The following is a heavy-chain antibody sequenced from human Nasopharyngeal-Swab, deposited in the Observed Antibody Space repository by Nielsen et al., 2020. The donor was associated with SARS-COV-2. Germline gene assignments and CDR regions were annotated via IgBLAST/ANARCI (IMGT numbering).Heavy chain of an antibody. V-gene: IGHV3-30-3*01. J-gene: IGHJ3*02. CDR3: ARVYSSYYDSSGKGAFDI. CDR2: ISYDGSNK. Sequence: WLRQPPGKGLEWVAVISYDGSNKYYADSVKGRFTISRDNSKNTLYLQMNSLRAEDTAVYYCARVYSSYYDSSGKGAFDIWGQGTMVTVSS. D-gene: IGHD3-22*01.